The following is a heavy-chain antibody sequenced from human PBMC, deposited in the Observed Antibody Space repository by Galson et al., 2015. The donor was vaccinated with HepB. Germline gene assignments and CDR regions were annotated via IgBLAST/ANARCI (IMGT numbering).Heavy chain of an antibody. CDR3: ARRNFDEEVFDF. J-gene: IGHJ4*02. CDR1: GYTFNSHI. V-gene: IGHV1-18*01. CDR2: INPYDGQT. Sequence: SVKVPCKASGYTFNSHILDWLRQAPGQGPEWVGRINPYDGQTEWAQKFQARVTVTIERSTTTVFMELRSLKSDDTAVYYCARRNFDEEVFDFWGQGTLVTVSP.